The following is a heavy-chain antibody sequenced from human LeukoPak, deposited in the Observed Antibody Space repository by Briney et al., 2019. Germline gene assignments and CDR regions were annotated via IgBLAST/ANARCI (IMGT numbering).Heavy chain of an antibody. J-gene: IGHJ5*02. CDR3: ARGYGSGSYYDGGRDNWFDP. Sequence: HPGRSLRLSCTASGFTFSNYAMHWVRQAPGKGLEWMAIISYDGSNKYYADSVKGRFTISRDNSKNTLYLQTDSLRAEDTAVYYCARGYGSGSYYDGGRDNWFDPWGQGTLVTVSS. CDR2: ISYDGSNK. V-gene: IGHV3-30*04. D-gene: IGHD3-10*01. CDR1: GFTFSNYA.